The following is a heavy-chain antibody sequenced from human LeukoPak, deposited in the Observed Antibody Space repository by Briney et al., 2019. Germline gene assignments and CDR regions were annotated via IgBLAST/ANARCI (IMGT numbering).Heavy chain of an antibody. CDR3: ASDLDYGGNSADY. CDR2: IYYSGST. CDR1: GGSISSGDYC. J-gene: IGHJ4*02. Sequence: SETLSLTCTVSGGSISSGDYCWSWIRQPPGKGLEWIGYIYYSGSTYHNPSLKSRVTISVDTSKNQFSLKLSSVAAADTAVYYCASDLDYGGNSADYWGQGTLVTVSS. V-gene: IGHV4-30-4*01. D-gene: IGHD4-23*01.